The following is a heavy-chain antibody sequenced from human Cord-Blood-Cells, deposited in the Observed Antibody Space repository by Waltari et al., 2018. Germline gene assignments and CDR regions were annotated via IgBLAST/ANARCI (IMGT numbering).Heavy chain of an antibody. D-gene: IGHD2-15*01. V-gene: IGHV4-34*01. Sequence: QVQLQQWGAGLLKPSETLSLTCAVYGGSFSGYYWTWIRQPPGKGLEWIGEINHSGSTNYTPSLRRRVTISVDTSKNQFSLKLSSVTAADTAVYYCARGIYCSGGSCYFDYWGQGTLVTVSS. CDR1: GGSFSGYY. J-gene: IGHJ4*02. CDR2: INHSGST. CDR3: ARGIYCSGGSCYFDY.